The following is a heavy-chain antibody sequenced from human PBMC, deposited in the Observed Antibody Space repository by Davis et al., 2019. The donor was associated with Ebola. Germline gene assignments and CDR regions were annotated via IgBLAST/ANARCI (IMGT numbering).Heavy chain of an antibody. V-gene: IGHV1-18*01. D-gene: IGHD6-19*01. Sequence: ASVKVSCKASGGTFSSYGISWVRQAPGQGLEWMGWISAYNGNTNYAQKLQGRVTMTTDTSTSTAYMELRSLRSEDTAVYYCARDRTYSSGWYLGAFDIWGQGTMVTVSS. J-gene: IGHJ3*02. CDR3: ARDRTYSSGWYLGAFDI. CDR1: GGTFSSYG. CDR2: ISAYNGNT.